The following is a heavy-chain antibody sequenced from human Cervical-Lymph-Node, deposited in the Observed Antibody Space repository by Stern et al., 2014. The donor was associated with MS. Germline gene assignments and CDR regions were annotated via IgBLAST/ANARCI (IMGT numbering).Heavy chain of an antibody. CDR3: AKGGSGSYLD. CDR2: ISYDGRDK. CDR1: GFVFRRYA. J-gene: IGHJ4*02. V-gene: IGHV3-30*04. D-gene: IGHD1-26*01. Sequence: VQLVESGGGVVQPGRSLRLSCAASGFVFRRYALHWVRQAPGKGLEWVALISYDGRDKDYTDSVKGRFTVSRDNSSNTVDLEMNSLRLEDTAVYYCAKGGSGSYLDWGQGSLVTVSS.